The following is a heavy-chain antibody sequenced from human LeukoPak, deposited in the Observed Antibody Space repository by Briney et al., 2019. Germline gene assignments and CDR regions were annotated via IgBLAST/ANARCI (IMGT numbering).Heavy chain of an antibody. D-gene: IGHD1-26*01. CDR3: ARSHQRVGIEDY. Sequence: GSLRLSCAASGFTFNSFGMSWIRQAPGKGLEWLSYISSSSSTIYYADSVRGRFTISRDNAKNSLYLQINSLRADDTAVYYCARSHQRVGIEDYWGQGTLVTVSS. J-gene: IGHJ4*02. V-gene: IGHV3-48*04. CDR1: GFTFNSFG. CDR2: ISSSSSTI.